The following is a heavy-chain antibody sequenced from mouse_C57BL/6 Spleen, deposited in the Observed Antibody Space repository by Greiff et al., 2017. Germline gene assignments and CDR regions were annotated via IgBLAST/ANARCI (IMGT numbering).Heavy chain of an antibody. CDR1: GYTFTSYW. CDR3: ARSDYDYVYFDY. J-gene: IGHJ2*01. V-gene: IGHV1-55*01. D-gene: IGHD2-4*01. CDR2: IYPGSGST. Sequence: QVQLQQSGAELVKPGASVKMSCKASGYTFTSYWITWVKQRPGQGLEWIGDIYPGSGSTNYNEKFKSKATLTVDTSSSTAYMQLSSLTSEDSAVYYCARSDYDYVYFDYWGQGTTLTVSS.